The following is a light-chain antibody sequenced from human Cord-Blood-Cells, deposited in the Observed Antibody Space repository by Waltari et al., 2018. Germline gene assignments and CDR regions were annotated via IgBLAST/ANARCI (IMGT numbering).Light chain of an antibody. J-gene: IGLJ3*02. CDR3: QAWDSSMGV. V-gene: IGLV3-1*01. CDR2: QDS. Sequence: SYELTQPPSVSVSPGQTASITCSGDKLGDKYACWYQQKPGQSPVLVISQDSKRPSGIPERFSGSNSGNTATLTISGTQAMDEADYYCQAWDSSMGVFGGGTKLTVL. CDR1: KLGDKY.